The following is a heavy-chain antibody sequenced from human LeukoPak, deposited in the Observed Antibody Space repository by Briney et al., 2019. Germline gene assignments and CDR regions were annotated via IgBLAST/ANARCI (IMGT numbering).Heavy chain of an antibody. CDR3: AISALIVVVITPPWY. CDR2: ISSSGSTI. D-gene: IGHD3-22*01. J-gene: IGHJ4*02. V-gene: IGHV3-11*04. Sequence: GGSLRLSCAASGFTFSDYYMSWIRQAPGKGLEWVSYISSSGSTIYYADSVKGRFTISRDNAKNSLYLQINSLRAEDTAVYYCAISALIVVVITPPWYWGQGTLVTVSS. CDR1: GFTFSDYY.